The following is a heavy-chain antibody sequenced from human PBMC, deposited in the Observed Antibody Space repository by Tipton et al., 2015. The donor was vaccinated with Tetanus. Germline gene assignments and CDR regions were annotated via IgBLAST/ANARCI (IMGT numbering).Heavy chain of an antibody. CDR3: AKSADNWFDP. J-gene: IGHJ5*02. Sequence: TLSLTCIVSGGSISTYYWSWIRQRPGRGLEWVGYVHYTGKDNYNPSLRSRVTLSVDTSKNQFSLQMSSVTAADTAFYFCAKSADNWFDPWGQGTLVTVSS. D-gene: IGHD4/OR15-4a*01. CDR1: GGSISTYY. CDR2: VHYTGKD. V-gene: IGHV4-59*12.